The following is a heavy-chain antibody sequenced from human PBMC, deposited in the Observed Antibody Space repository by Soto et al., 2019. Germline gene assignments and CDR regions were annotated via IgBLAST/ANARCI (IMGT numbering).Heavy chain of an antibody. J-gene: IGHJ4*02. Sequence: ASVKVSCKASGYTFTSYDINWVRQATGQGLEWMGWMNPNSGNTGYAQKFQGRVTMTRNTSISTAYMELSSLRSEDTAVYYCARGCELKNCDSSSAIDYWGQGTLVTVSS. CDR2: MNPNSGNT. CDR3: ARGCELKNCDSSSAIDY. CDR1: GYTFTSYD. V-gene: IGHV1-8*01. D-gene: IGHD6-6*01.